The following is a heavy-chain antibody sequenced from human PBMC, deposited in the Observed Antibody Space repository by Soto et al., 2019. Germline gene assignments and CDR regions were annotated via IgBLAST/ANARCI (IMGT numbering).Heavy chain of an antibody. J-gene: IGHJ4*02. Sequence: GGSLRLSCAASGFTFSSYAMSWVRQAPGKGLEWVSAISGSGGSTYYADSVKGRFTISRDNSKNTLYLQMNSLRAEDTAVYYCAKGSNPYYYDSSWFYWGQGTLFTVCS. V-gene: IGHV3-23*01. CDR1: GFTFSSYA. D-gene: IGHD3-22*01. CDR3: AKGSNPYYYDSSWFY. CDR2: ISGSGGST.